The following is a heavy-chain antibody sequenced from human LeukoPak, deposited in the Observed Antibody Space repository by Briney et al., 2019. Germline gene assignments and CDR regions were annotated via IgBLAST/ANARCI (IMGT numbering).Heavy chain of an antibody. D-gene: IGHD5-12*01. J-gene: IGHJ4*02. CDR1: GGSFSGYY. CDR2: ISHSGST. V-gene: IGHV4-34*01. CDR3: ARVAYSGYDYRGYFDY. Sequence: KPSETLSLTCAVYGGSFSGYYWSWIRQPPGKGLEWIGEISHSGSTNYNPSLKSRVTISVDTSKNQFSLKLSSVTAADTAVYYCARVAYSGYDYRGYFDYWGQGTLVTVSS.